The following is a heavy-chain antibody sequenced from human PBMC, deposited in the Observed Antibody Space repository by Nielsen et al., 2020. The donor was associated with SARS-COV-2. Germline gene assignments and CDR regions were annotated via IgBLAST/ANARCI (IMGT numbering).Heavy chain of an antibody. J-gene: IGHJ6*03. V-gene: IGHV6-1*01. CDR3: ARARGAYGDYYYYYYTDV. CDR1: GDSVSSSSAA. D-gene: IGHD4-17*01. Sequence: SQTLSLTCAISGDSVSSSSAAWNWIRQSPSRGLEWLGRTYYRSKWYNDYAVSVKSRITINPDTSKNRFSLHLNSVTPGDTAVYYCARARGAYGDYYYYYYTDVWGKGTTVTVSS. CDR2: TYYRSKWYN.